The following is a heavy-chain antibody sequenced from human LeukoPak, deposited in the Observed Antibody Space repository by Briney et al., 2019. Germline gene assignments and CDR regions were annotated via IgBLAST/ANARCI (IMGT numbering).Heavy chain of an antibody. D-gene: IGHD2-15*01. CDR1: GFTFDEYP. Sequence: PGGPLRLSCAGSGFTFDEYPMHLVREAPGKGLEGVSGITWNSGSLVYADSVKGRFPISRDNAKNVLFLQMSSLRAADTALYYCAKGHCSSSNCFPNYYYYMDVWGKGTTVTVSS. CDR2: ITWNSGSL. CDR3: AKGHCSSSNCFPNYYYYMDV. V-gene: IGHV3-9*01. J-gene: IGHJ6*03.